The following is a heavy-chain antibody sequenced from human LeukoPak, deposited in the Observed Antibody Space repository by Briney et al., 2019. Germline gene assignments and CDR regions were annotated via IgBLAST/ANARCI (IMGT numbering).Heavy chain of an antibody. J-gene: IGHJ4*02. CDR2: IYKDGRT. CDR3: ARDVNSYAHCGH. Sequence: PGGSLRLSCAASGFTFRSYAMHWVRQAPGKGLERVSIIYKDGRTYYADSVKGRFTTSRDNSRNMLYLQMNSLRAEDTAVYYCARDVNSYAHCGHWGQGTLVTVSS. V-gene: IGHV3-53*01. CDR1: GFTFRSYA. D-gene: IGHD5-18*01.